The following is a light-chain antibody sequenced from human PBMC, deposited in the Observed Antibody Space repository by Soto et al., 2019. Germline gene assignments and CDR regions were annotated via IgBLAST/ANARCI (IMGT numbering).Light chain of an antibody. CDR2: NDN. CDR3: QLWDTDSDHPV. Sequence: SYELTQPPPMSVAPGQTARITCEGNNVETTKVHWYQQRPGQAPELVVYNDNDRPSGIPERFSGSNSGNTATLTISRVEAGDEAAYYCQLWDTDSDHPVFGGGTKLTVL. CDR1: NVETTK. V-gene: IGLV3-21*02. J-gene: IGLJ2*01.